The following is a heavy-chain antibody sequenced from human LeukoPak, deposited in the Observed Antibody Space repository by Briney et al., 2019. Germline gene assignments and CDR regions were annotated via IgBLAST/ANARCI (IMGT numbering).Heavy chain of an antibody. J-gene: IGHJ4*02. Sequence: SGTLSLTCAVSGGSISSSNWWSWVRQPPGKGLEWIGEIYYGGNTNYNPSLKSRVTISVDKSKNQFSLNMNSVTAADTAVYYCATSSGSYRSIDSWGQGTLVTVSS. CDR2: IYYGGNT. D-gene: IGHD1-26*01. CDR3: ATSSGSYRSIDS. V-gene: IGHV4-4*02. CDR1: GGSISSSNW.